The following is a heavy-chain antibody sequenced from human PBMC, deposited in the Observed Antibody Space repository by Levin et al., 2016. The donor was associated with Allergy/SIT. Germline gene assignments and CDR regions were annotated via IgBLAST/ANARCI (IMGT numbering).Heavy chain of an antibody. D-gene: IGHD6-19*01. CDR2: ITWNSGSI. V-gene: IGHV3-9*01. CDR3: AKDVQSDKVRYSSGWYAAFDV. CDR1: GFTFHDYA. J-gene: IGHJ3*01. Sequence: SLKISCAASGFTFHDYAIHWVRQAPGKGLEWVSGITWNSGSIYYADSVKGRFTISRDNAKNSLYLQMNSLRADDTALYYCAKDVQSDKVRYSSGWYAAFDVWGQGTMVTVSS.